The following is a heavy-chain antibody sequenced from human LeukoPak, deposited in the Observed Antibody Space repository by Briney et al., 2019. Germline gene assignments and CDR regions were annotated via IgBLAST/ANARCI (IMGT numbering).Heavy chain of an antibody. J-gene: IGHJ4*02. D-gene: IGHD3-9*01. Sequence: GGSLRLSCAASGFTFSSYAISWVRQAPGKGLEWVSAISASGGSTYYADSVKGRFTISRDNSKNTLYLQMNSLRAEDTAVYYCAKDRSHYDILTGLDYWGQGTLVTVSS. CDR2: ISASGGST. V-gene: IGHV3-23*01. CDR3: AKDRSHYDILTGLDY. CDR1: GFTFSSYA.